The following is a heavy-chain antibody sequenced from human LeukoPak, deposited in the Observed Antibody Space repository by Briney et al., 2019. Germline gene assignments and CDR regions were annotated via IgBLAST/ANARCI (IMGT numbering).Heavy chain of an antibody. J-gene: IGHJ4*02. CDR2: TYYRSKWYN. D-gene: IGHD1-20*01. V-gene: IGHV6-1*01. Sequence: SQTLSLTCAISGDSVSSNGAAWNWIRQSPSRGLEWLGRTYYRSKWYNDYAVSVKSRITSNPDTSKNQFSLQLTSVTPEDTAVYYCARLPGVPITGTSAGYFDYWGQGTLVTVSS. CDR1: GDSVSSNGAA. CDR3: ARLPGVPITGTSAGYFDY.